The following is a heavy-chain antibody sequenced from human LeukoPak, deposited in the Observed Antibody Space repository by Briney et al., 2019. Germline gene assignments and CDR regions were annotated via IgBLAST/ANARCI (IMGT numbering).Heavy chain of an antibody. CDR3: ARGGEAYHPFDY. CDR2: MYSVGST. Sequence: GGSLRLSCAASGVIVSNYHMIWVRQAPAKGLPWVSGMYSVGSTYDADSGKGRFTITRDDSKNTLHLQMDSLGAEDTAVYYCARGGEAYHPFDYRGQGTLVAVSS. J-gene: IGHJ4*02. CDR1: GVIVSNYH. D-gene: IGHD2-2*01. V-gene: IGHV3-66*02.